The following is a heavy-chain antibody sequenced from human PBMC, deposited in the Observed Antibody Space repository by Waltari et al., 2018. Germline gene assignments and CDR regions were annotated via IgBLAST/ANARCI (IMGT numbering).Heavy chain of an antibody. D-gene: IGHD3-10*01. CDR2: LSTTHA. V-gene: IGHV3-23*02. Sequence: EVQLLESGGDLVQTGGSLRRSCIASGFNFNTYVMYWVRQAPGKGLEWVSGLSTTHAYYGDAVQGRFTISRVNSHNALYLEMTRLRAEYKGIYYCANAPRREGRSYSDDIFDVWGQGTMVTVSS. CDR3: ANAPRREGRSYSDDIFDV. CDR1: GFNFNTYV. J-gene: IGHJ3*01.